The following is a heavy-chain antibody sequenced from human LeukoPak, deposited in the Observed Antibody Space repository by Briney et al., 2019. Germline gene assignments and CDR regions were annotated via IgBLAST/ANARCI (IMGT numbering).Heavy chain of an antibody. CDR2: IYHSGST. CDR3: ARESHCSGGSCYSGDY. CDR1: GYSISSGYY. V-gene: IGHV4-38-2*02. J-gene: IGHJ4*02. D-gene: IGHD2-15*01. Sequence: SETLSLTCTVSGYSISSGYYWGWIQQPPGKGLEWIGSIYHSGSTYYNPSLKSRVTISVDTSKNQFSLKLSSVTAADTAVYYCARESHCSGGSCYSGDYWGQGTLVTVSS.